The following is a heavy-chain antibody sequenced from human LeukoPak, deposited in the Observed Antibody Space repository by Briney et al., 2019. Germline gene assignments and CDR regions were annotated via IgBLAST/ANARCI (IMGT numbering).Heavy chain of an antibody. Sequence: SETLSLTCAVYGGSFSGYYWSWIRQPPGKGLEWIGEINHSVSTNYNPSLKSRVTISVDTSKNQFSLKLSSVTAADTAVYYCAGLRYSSGWYYYWGQGTLVTVPS. V-gene: IGHV4-34*01. J-gene: IGHJ4*02. CDR1: GGSFSGYY. CDR2: INHSVST. D-gene: IGHD6-13*01. CDR3: AGLRYSSGWYYY.